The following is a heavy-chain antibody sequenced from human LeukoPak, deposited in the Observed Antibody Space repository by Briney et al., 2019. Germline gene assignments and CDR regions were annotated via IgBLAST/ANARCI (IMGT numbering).Heavy chain of an antibody. V-gene: IGHV1-46*01. CDR1: GYTFTSYY. J-gene: IGHJ3*02. CDR3: ARDRAYYDTRADDAFDI. CDR2: INPSGGST. Sequence: ASVKVSCKASGYTFTSYYMHWVRQAPGQGLEWMGIINPSGGSTSYAQKLQGRVTMTRDTSTSTVYMELSSLRSEDTAVYYCARDRAYYDTRADDAFDIWGQGTMVTVSS. D-gene: IGHD3-22*01.